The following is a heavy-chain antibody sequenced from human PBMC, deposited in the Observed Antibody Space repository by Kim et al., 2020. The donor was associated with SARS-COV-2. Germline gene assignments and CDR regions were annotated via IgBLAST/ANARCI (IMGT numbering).Heavy chain of an antibody. J-gene: IGHJ6*02. CDR3: AGGQDVDSGRYGGMDV. CDR1: GGSFNDYY. V-gene: IGHV4-34*01. Sequence: SETLSLTCAVYGGSFNDYYWSWIRQPPGKGLEWIGEINHSGSTNYNPSLKSGVIISVDTSKNQFSLKLSSVTAADTAVYYCAGGQDVDSGRYGGMDVWDQGTTVTVSS. D-gene: IGHD3-10*01. CDR2: INHSGST.